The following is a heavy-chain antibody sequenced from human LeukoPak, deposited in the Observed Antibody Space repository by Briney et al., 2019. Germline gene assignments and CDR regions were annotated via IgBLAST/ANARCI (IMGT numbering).Heavy chain of an antibody. Sequence: GGSLRLSCAASGFTFSSYSMNWVRQAPGKGLEWVSSISSRSSYIYYADSVKGRFTISRDNAKNSLYLQMNSLRAEDTAVYYCAGGRYCSGGSCYSLVVGFDYWGQGTLVTVSS. D-gene: IGHD2-15*01. CDR1: GFTFSSYS. CDR3: AGGRYCSGGSCYSLVVGFDY. J-gene: IGHJ4*02. CDR2: ISSRSSYI. V-gene: IGHV3-21*04.